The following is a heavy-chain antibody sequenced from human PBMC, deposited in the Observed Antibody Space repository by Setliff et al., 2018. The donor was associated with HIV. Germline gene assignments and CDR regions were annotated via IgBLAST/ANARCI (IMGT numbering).Heavy chain of an antibody. V-gene: IGHV1-69*13. Sequence: ASVKVSCKASGVTFSTYAISWVRQAPGQGLEWLGGIIPIFGTTIYAEKFQGRVTISADESTSTAYMELNSLRFEDTAVYCCAAVESFMFQGVRNWGQGTLVTVSS. CDR1: GVTFSTYA. D-gene: IGHD3-10*01. CDR3: AAVESFMFQGVRN. J-gene: IGHJ4*02. CDR2: IIPIFGTT.